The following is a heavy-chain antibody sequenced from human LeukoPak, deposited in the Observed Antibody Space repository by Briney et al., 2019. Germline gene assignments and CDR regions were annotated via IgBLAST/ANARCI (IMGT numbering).Heavy chain of an antibody. CDR3: ARDPAWDSLTPYYYYMDV. V-gene: IGHV1-18*01. D-gene: IGHD1-26*01. CDR1: GYTFISYG. Sequence: ASVKVSCKASGYTFISYGINWVRQAPGQGPEWMGWISAYNGNTNYAQKLQGRVTMTTDTSTSTAYMELRSLRFEDTAVYYCARDPAWDSLTPYYYYMDVWGKGTTVTVSS. CDR2: ISAYNGNT. J-gene: IGHJ6*03.